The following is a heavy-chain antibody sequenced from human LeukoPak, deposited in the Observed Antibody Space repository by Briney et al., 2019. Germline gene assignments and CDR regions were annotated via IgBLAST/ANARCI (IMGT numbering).Heavy chain of an antibody. Sequence: SQTLSLTCAISGDSVSSNSAAWNWIRQSPSRGLERLGSTYYRSKWYNDYAVSVKSRITINPDTSKNQFSLQLNSVTPEDTAVYYCARDGEGIAAVDDAFDIWGQGTMVTVSS. CDR2: TYYRSKWYN. D-gene: IGHD6-13*01. V-gene: IGHV6-1*01. CDR1: GDSVSSNSAA. CDR3: ARDGEGIAAVDDAFDI. J-gene: IGHJ3*02.